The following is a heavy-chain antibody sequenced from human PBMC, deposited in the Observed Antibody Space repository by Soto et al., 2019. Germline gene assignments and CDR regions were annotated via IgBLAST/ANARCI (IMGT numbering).Heavy chain of an antibody. Sequence: SETLSLTCTVSGGSISSYYWSWIRQPPGKGLEWIGYIYYSGSTNYNPSFKSRVTISVDTSKNQFSLRLSPVTAADTAVYYCAGLPVSYSSSQRAYWFDPWGQGTLVTVSS. CDR1: GGSISSYY. CDR2: IYYSGST. D-gene: IGHD6-6*01. V-gene: IGHV4-59*08. J-gene: IGHJ5*02. CDR3: AGLPVSYSSSQRAYWFDP.